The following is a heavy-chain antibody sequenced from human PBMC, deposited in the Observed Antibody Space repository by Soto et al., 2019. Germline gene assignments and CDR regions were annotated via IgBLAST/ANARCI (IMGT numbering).Heavy chain of an antibody. D-gene: IGHD3-9*01. CDR2: IYYSGST. V-gene: IGHV4-31*03. CDR3: ARNYDILTGPNWFDP. J-gene: IGHJ5*02. Sequence: SETLSLTCTVSGGSISSVGYYWRWIRPHPGKGLEWIGYIYYSGSTYYNPSLKSRVTISVDTSKNQFSLKLSSVTAADTAVYYCARNYDILTGPNWFDPWGQGTLVTVSS. CDR1: GGSISSVGYY.